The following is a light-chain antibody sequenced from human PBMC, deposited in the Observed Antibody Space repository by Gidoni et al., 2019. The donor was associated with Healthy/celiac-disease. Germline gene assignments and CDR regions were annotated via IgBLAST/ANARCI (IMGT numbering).Light chain of an antibody. V-gene: IGLV2-14*01. Sequence: QSALTQPASVSGSPGQSITISCTGTSSDVGGYNYVSWYQQRPGKAPKLMIYEVSNRPSGVPERFSGSKSGNTASLTISGLQAEDEAEYYCSSYTSSSTLVVFGGGTKLTVL. CDR2: EVS. J-gene: IGLJ2*01. CDR3: SSYTSSSTLVV. CDR1: SSDVGGYNY.